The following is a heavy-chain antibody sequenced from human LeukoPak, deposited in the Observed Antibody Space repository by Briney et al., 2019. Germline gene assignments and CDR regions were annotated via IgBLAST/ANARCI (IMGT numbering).Heavy chain of an antibody. CDR2: INPNSGAT. CDR3: ARDNSDFLFDP. V-gene: IGHV1-2*02. Sequence: ASVKVSFTSSAYTFTFYYMHWVRQAPGQGLEWMGWINPNSGATNYAQKFQGRVTMTRDTSISTAYMELTRLISDDTAVYFCARDNSDFLFDPWGQGTLVTVSS. J-gene: IGHJ5*02. CDR1: AYTFTFYY. D-gene: IGHD3/OR15-3a*01.